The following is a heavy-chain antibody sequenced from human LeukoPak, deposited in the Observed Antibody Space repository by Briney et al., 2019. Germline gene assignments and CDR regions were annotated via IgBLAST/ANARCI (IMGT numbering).Heavy chain of an antibody. CDR1: GYTFTSYA. Sequence: GASVKVSCKASGYTFTSYAMHWVRQAPGQRLEWMGWINAGNGNTKYSQKFQGRVTITRDTSASTAYMELRSLRSDDTAVYYRARTDGDYGDYGTWGQGTLVTVSS. J-gene: IGHJ5*02. D-gene: IGHD4-17*01. CDR3: ARTDGDYGDYGT. CDR2: INAGNGNT. V-gene: IGHV1-3*01.